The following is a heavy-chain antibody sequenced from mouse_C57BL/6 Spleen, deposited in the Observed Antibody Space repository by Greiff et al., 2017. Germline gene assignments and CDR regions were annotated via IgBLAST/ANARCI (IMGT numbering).Heavy chain of an antibody. CDR3: ATYDGYPAWFAY. CDR2: IHPNSGST. V-gene: IGHV1-64*01. Sequence: QVHVKQPGAELVKPGASVKLSCKASGYTFTSYWMHWVKQRPGQGLEWIGMIHPNSGSTNYNEKFKSKATLTVDKSSSTAYMQLSSLTSEDSAVYYCATYDGYPAWFAYWGQGTLVTVSA. J-gene: IGHJ3*01. D-gene: IGHD2-3*01. CDR1: GYTFTSYW.